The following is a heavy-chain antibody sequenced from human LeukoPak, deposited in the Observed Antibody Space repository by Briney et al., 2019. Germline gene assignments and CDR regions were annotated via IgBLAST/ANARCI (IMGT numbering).Heavy chain of an antibody. J-gene: IGHJ5*02. CDR1: GYSFTSYW. V-gene: IGHV5-10-1*01. Sequence: RGESLKISCKGSGYSFTSYWISWVRQMPGRGLEWMGRIDPSDSYINYSPSFQGHVTISADKSISTAYLQWSSLKASDTAMYYCARTSSVLGGYCSGGSCYSGWFDPWGQGTLVTVSS. D-gene: IGHD2-15*01. CDR2: IDPSDSYI. CDR3: ARTSSVLGGYCSGGSCYSGWFDP.